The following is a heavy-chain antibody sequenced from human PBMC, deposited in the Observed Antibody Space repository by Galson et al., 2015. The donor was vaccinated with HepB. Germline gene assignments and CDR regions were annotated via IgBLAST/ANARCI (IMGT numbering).Heavy chain of an antibody. CDR1: GGSISSSSYY. CDR2: IYYSGST. V-gene: IGHV4-39*01. CDR3: ARQQGQLPNWFDP. D-gene: IGHD1-26*01. Sequence: ETLSLTCTVSGGSISSSSYYWGWIRQPPGKGLEWIGSIYYSGSTYYNPSLKSRVTISVDTSKNQFSLKLSSVTAADTAVYYCARQQGQLPNWFDPWGQGTLVTVSS. J-gene: IGHJ5*02.